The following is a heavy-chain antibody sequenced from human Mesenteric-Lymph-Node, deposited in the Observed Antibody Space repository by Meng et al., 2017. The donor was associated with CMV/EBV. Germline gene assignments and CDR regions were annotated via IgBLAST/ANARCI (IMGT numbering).Heavy chain of an antibody. Sequence: GGSLRLSCAASGFTFSSYWMSWVRQAPGKGLEWVANIKQDGSEKYYVDSVKGRFTISRDNAKNSLYLQMNSLRAEDTAVYYCAKREGDCSTTSCYFVAFDIWGQGTVVTVSS. D-gene: IGHD2-2*01. CDR1: GFTFSSYW. CDR3: AKREGDCSTTSCYFVAFDI. J-gene: IGHJ3*02. CDR2: IKQDGSEK. V-gene: IGHV3-7*03.